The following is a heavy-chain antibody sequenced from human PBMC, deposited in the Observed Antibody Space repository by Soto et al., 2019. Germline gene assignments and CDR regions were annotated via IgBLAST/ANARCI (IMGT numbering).Heavy chain of an antibody. CDR2: MNPNSGNT. Sequence: QVQLVQSGAEVKKPGASVKVSCKASGYTFTSYDINWVRQATGQGLEWMGWMNPNSGNTGYAEKFQGRVTMPRNTSIGTAYMELSSLRSEDTAVYCCAGAGAWNDESFDYWGQGTLVTVSS. D-gene: IGHD1-1*01. CDR3: AGAGAWNDESFDY. J-gene: IGHJ4*02. V-gene: IGHV1-8*01. CDR1: GYTFTSYD.